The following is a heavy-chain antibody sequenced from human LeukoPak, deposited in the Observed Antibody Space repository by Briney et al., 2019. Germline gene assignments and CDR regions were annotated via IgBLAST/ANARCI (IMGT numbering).Heavy chain of an antibody. CDR1: GFTFSSYA. Sequence: GGSLRLSCSASGFTFSSYAMHWVRQAPGKGLEYVSAINSNGGTTYYSDSVKGRFTISRDNSKNTLYLQMSSLRAEDTAVYYCVKMGTYYYDSSGSNYWGQRTLVTVSS. J-gene: IGHJ4*02. V-gene: IGHV3-64D*09. D-gene: IGHD3-22*01. CDR3: VKMGTYYYDSSGSNY. CDR2: INSNGGTT.